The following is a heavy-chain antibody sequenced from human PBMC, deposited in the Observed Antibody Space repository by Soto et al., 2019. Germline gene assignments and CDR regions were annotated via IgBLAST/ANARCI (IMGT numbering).Heavy chain of an antibody. CDR1: GGSISSSSYY. CDR2: IYYSGST. CDR3: YGDYGGEPGY. J-gene: IGHJ4*02. V-gene: IGHV4-39*01. D-gene: IGHD4-17*01. Sequence: QLQLQDSGPGLVKPSETLSLTCTVSGGSISSSSYYWGWIRQPPGKGLEWIGSIYYSGSTYYNPPLTIPVTISVDTSKNQFSLKLSSVTAADTAVYYCYGDYGGEPGYWGQGTLVTVSS.